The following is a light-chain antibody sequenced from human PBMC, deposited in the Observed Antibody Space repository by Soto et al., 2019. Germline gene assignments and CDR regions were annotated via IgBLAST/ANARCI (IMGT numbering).Light chain of an antibody. Sequence: DIQMTQSPSSLSASVGDRVTITCRASQSISNYLNWYQQKPGKGPRLLIYGASTLQIGVPPRFSGTGPWPDFTLTITSLQPEDFAISSCQEGYSTSRTFGHGNTVEIK. CDR3: QEGYSTSRT. V-gene: IGKV1-39*01. J-gene: IGKJ1*01. CDR2: GAS. CDR1: QSISNY.